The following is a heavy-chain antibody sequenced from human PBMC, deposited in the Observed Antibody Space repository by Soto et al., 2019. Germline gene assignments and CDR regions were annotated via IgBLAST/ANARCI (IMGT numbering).Heavy chain of an antibody. CDR2: IHSDGSST. CDR1: GFTFNYYW. D-gene: IGHD2-21*02. V-gene: IGHV3-74*03. CDR3: ARGDKGGFDL. J-gene: IGHJ3*01. Sequence: EVQLVESEGGLVQRGGSLRLSCAASGFTFNYYWMHWVRQAPGQGLVRVSKIHSDGSSTTYADSVKGRLTISRDNAKNTLYLQMNSLRAEDTAVNYCARGDKGGFDLWGQGTTVTVSS.